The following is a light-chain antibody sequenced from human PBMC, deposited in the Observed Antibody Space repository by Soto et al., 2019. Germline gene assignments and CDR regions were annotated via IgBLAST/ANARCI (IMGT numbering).Light chain of an antibody. Sequence: DIQMTQSPSSLAASVGDRVTITCWTSQTISTYVNWYQHKPGKEPEVLSDAASNLQSGVPSMFSGSGSGTDFTLTISSLQPAESATYYCQQSYRTPITFGQGTRLEIK. V-gene: IGKV1-39*01. CDR2: AAS. CDR3: QQSYRTPIT. J-gene: IGKJ5*01. CDR1: QTISTY.